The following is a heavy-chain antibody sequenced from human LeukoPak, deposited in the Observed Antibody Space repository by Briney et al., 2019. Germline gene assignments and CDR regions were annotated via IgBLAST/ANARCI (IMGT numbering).Heavy chain of an antibody. CDR1: GFTFSSYA. CDR3: ARDWSHRCFDY. D-gene: IGHD3-3*01. V-gene: IGHV3-23*01. Sequence: PGGSLRLSCAASGFTFSSYAMSWVRQPPGKGLEWVSVISGSGGSTNYADSVKGRFTISRDNSKNTLYLQMNSLRAEDTAVYYCARDWSHRCFDYWGQGTLVTVSS. CDR2: ISGSGGST. J-gene: IGHJ4*02.